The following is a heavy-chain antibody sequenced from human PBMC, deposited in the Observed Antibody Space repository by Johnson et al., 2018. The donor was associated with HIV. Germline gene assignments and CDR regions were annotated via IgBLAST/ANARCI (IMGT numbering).Heavy chain of an antibody. CDR1: GFTVSSNY. Sequence: VQLVESGGGLIQPGGSLRLSCAASGFTVSSNYMSWVRQAPGKGLEWVSGINWNGVSTGYADSVKGRFTISRDNSKNTLYLQMNSLRAEDTALYYCAKDQGYWGDDAFDVWGQGTLVIVYS. D-gene: IGHD7-27*01. CDR3: AKDQGYWGDDAFDV. V-gene: IGHV3-66*03. CDR2: INWNGVST. J-gene: IGHJ3*01.